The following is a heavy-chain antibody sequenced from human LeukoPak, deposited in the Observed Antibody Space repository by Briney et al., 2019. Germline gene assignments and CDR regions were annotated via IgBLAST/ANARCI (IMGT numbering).Heavy chain of an antibody. J-gene: IGHJ4*02. Sequence: GGSLRLSCAASGFTFSTYFMGWVRQAPGKGLECVANMTPDGHEEYCVDSVKGRFTVSRDNAWNSLFLQMNNLGVEDTATYYCVRWRARQSEFDSWGQGTLVTVSS. V-gene: IGHV3-7*01. CDR2: MTPDGHEE. D-gene: IGHD3-3*01. CDR1: GFTFSTYF. CDR3: VRWRARQSEFDS.